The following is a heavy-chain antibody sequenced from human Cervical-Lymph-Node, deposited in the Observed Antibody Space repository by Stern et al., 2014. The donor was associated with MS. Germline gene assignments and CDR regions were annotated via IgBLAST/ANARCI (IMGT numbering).Heavy chain of an antibody. Sequence: EDQLVESGGGLVQPGGSLRLSCVASGYTVSDHYMDWVRQTPGKGLAWVGRIKNRANGDTTEYAASVRGRFIISRDESRNSVYLQMNSLKIEDTAVYYCGRWISGSPDYWGQGTLVTVSS. CDR1: GYTVSDHY. D-gene: IGHD2-2*03. CDR3: GRWISGSPDY. J-gene: IGHJ4*02. V-gene: IGHV3-72*01. CDR2: IKNRANGDTT.